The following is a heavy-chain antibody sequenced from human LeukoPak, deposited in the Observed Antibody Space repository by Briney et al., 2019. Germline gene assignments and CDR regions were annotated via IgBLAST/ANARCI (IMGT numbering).Heavy chain of an antibody. CDR3: ARGNYGSGSYYFDY. D-gene: IGHD3-10*01. CDR1: GFTFSVYY. V-gene: IGHV3-11*01. CDR2: ISSSGSTI. Sequence: PGGSLRLSCAAAGFTFSVYYMSWIRQAPGKGLEWVSYISSSGSTIYYADSVKGRFTISRDNAKNSLYLQMNSLRAEATAVSYCARGNYGSGSYYFDYWGQGTLVTVSS. J-gene: IGHJ4*02.